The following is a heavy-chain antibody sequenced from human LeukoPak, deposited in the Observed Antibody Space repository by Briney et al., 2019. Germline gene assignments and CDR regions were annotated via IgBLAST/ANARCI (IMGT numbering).Heavy chain of an antibody. CDR2: IIGSGRDT. CDR1: GFTFSTYA. D-gene: IGHD2-8*02. V-gene: IGHV3-23*01. Sequence: PGGSLRLSCTASGFTFSTYAMNWVRQAPGKRLEWVSSIIGSGRDTYYADSVGGRITISRDNSRNTLYLQMNSLRAEDSALYFCAKGTLGSCSGAKCYEFDNWGQGTLVTVSS. J-gene: IGHJ4*02. CDR3: AKGTLGSCSGAKCYEFDN.